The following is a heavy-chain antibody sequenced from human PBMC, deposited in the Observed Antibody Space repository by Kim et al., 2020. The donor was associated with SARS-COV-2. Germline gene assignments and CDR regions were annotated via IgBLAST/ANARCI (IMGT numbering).Heavy chain of an antibody. CDR3: AKEDYYDFWSGYPGRWIN. J-gene: IGHJ4*02. Sequence: GGSLRLSCAASGFTFSSYAMSWVRQAPGKGLEWVSAISGSGGSTYYADSVKGRFTISRDNSKNTLYLQMNSLRAEDTAVYYCAKEDYYDFWSGYPGRWINWGQGTLVTVSS. CDR1: GFTFSSYA. D-gene: IGHD3-3*01. CDR2: ISGSGGST. V-gene: IGHV3-23*01.